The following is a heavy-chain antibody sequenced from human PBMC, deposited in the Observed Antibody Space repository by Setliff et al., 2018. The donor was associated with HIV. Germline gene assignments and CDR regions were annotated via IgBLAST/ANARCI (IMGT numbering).Heavy chain of an antibody. J-gene: IGHJ4*02. CDR2: ISGSGGST. CDR1: GFTFSSYA. Sequence: GESLKISCAASGFTFSSYAMSWVRQAPGKGPEWVSAISGSGGSTYYADSVKGRFTISRDNSKNTLYLQMNSLRAEDTAVYYCARGEPTILVVPAAFFDYWGQGTLVTVSS. CDR3: ARGEPTILVVPAAFFDY. V-gene: IGHV3-23*01. D-gene: IGHD2-2*01.